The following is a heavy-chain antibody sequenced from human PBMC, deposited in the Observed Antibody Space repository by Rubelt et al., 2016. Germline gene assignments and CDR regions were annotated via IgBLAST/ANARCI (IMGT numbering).Heavy chain of an antibody. CDR3: ARDYDSSGYYYVVGY. Sequence: GGGVVQPGRSLRLSCAASGFTFRTYGMHWVRQAPGKGLEWVAVIWYDGGYKYNADSVQGRFTISRDNAKNTLFLQMSSLRVEDTAVYYCARDYDSSGYYYVVGYWGQGTLVTVSS. CDR2: IWYDGGYK. J-gene: IGHJ4*02. D-gene: IGHD3-22*01. CDR1: GFTFRTYG. V-gene: IGHV3-33*01.